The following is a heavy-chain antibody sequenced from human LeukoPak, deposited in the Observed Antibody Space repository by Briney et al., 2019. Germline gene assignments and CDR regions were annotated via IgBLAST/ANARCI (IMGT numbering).Heavy chain of an antibody. CDR3: AGTPSRNWFDP. D-gene: IGHD1-26*01. CDR1: GFTFSTYS. J-gene: IGHJ5*02. V-gene: IGHV3-21*01. CDR2: ISGSRNYK. Sequence: GGSLSLSCAASGFTFSTYSRNWVRQAPGEGLEWVSSISGSRNYKYYADSVKGRFTISRDNAKNSLYLQMNSLRAEDTAVYYCAGTPSRNWFDPWGQGTLVTVSS.